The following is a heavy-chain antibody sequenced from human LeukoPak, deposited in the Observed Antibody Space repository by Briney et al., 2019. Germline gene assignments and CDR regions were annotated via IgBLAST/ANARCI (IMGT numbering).Heavy chain of an antibody. CDR3: ARAGYDFWSGYYYYYYYMDV. CDR1: GGSISSYY. D-gene: IGHD3-3*01. CDR2: IYYSGST. J-gene: IGHJ6*03. Sequence: SETLSLTCTVSGGSISSYYWSWIRQPPGKGLEWIGYIYYSGSTSYNPSLKSRVTISVDTSKNQFSLKLSSVTAADTAVYYCARAGYDFWSGYYYYYYYMDVWGKGTTVTVSS. V-gene: IGHV4-59*01.